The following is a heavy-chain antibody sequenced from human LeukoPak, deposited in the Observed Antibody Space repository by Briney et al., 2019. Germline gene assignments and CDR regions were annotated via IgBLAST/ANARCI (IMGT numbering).Heavy chain of an antibody. CDR1: GGSISSYY. D-gene: IGHD6-13*01. CDR3: ARASIQGAAAGIAG. J-gene: IGHJ4*02. Sequence: PSETLSLTCTVSGGSISSYYWSWIRQPPGKGLEWIGYIYYGGSTNYNPSLKSRVTISVDTSKNQLSLKLSSVTGADTAVYYCARASIQGAAAGIAGWGQGTLVTVSS. V-gene: IGHV4-59*01. CDR2: IYYGGST.